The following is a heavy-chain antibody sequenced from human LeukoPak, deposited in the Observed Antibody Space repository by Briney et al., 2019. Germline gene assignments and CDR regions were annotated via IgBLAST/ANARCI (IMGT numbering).Heavy chain of an antibody. CDR2: INQDGSQK. CDR3: AKDPEYYYDSSGYPWYFDY. J-gene: IGHJ4*02. V-gene: IGHV3-7*01. CDR1: EFTFSTYW. Sequence: GSLRLSCAASEFTFSTYWMGWVRQAPGKGLEWVANINQDGSQKYYVDSVKGRFTISRDNAKNSLYLQMNSLRAEDTAVYYCAKDPEYYYDSSGYPWYFDYWGQGTLVTVSS. D-gene: IGHD3-22*01.